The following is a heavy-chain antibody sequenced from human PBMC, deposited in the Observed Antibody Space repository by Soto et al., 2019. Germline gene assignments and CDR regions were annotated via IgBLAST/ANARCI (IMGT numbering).Heavy chain of an antibody. CDR1: GFSFSGHW. CDR2: ISSDGSTT. V-gene: IGHV3-74*01. J-gene: IGHJ4*02. D-gene: IGHD6-13*01. Sequence: EVQLVESGGGSVQPGGSLRLSCAASGFSFSGHWLHWVRQAPGKGLVWVSRISSDGSTTNYADSVKGRFTISRDNAKNTLYLHMNSLRAEDTAVYYYGIPAGTSLYCLDSWGQGTLVTVSS. CDR3: GIPAGTSLYCLDS.